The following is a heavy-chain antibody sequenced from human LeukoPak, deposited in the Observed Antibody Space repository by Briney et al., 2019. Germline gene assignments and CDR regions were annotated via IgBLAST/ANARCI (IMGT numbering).Heavy chain of an antibody. D-gene: IGHD4-11*01. J-gene: IGHJ5*02. CDR2: IYHSGST. CDR3: ARGPRTYSNYSISGWFDP. Sequence: SGTRSLTCAVSGGSINNNNWWSWVRQPPGKGLEWIGEIYHSGSTNNNPSLKSRVTISVDTSKNQFSLKLSSVTAADTAVYYCARGPRTYSNYSISGWFDPWGQGTLVTVSS. CDR1: GGSINNNNW. V-gene: IGHV4-4*02.